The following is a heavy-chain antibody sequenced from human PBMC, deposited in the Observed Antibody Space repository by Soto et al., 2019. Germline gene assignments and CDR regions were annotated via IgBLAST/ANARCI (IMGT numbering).Heavy chain of an antibody. CDR1: GGSISSSNW. V-gene: IGHV4-4*02. J-gene: IGHJ4*02. D-gene: IGHD1-26*01. CDR2: IYHSGGT. Sequence: SETLSLTCAVSGGSISSSNWWSWVRQPPGKGLEWIGEIYHSGGTNYNPSLKSRVTISVDKSKNQFSLKLSSVTAADTAVYYCARDSIVGATNFDYWGQGTLVTVSS. CDR3: ARDSIVGATNFDY.